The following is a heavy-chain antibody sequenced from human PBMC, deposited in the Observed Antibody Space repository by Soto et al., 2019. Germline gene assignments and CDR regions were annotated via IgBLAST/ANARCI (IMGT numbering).Heavy chain of an antibody. CDR3: ARGVAGPLHWFDP. Sequence: ASVKVSCKASGYTFTSYAMHWVRQAPGQRLEWMGWINAGNGNAKYSQKFQGRVTITRDTSASTAYMELSSLRSEDTAVYYCARGVAGPLHWFDPWGQGTLVTVSS. J-gene: IGHJ5*02. CDR1: GYTFTSYA. CDR2: INAGNGNA. V-gene: IGHV1-3*01. D-gene: IGHD6-19*01.